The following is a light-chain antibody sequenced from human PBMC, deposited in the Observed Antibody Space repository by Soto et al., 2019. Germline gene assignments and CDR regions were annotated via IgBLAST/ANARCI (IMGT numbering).Light chain of an antibody. CDR1: SSDVGGYAY. CDR2: EIS. CDR3: SSYTTSGTYV. V-gene: IGLV2-14*01. Sequence: QSVLTQPASVSGSPGQSITISCTGTSSDVGGYAYVSWYQQHPGKAPKLMIYEISHRPSGVSNRFSGSRSVNTASLTISGLQAEDEADYYCSSYTTSGTYVFGIGTKVTVL. J-gene: IGLJ1*01.